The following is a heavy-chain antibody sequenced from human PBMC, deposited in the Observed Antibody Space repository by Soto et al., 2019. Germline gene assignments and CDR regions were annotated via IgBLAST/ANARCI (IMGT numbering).Heavy chain of an antibody. V-gene: IGHV4-34*02. D-gene: IGHD6-19*01. Sequence: QVQLQQWGAGLLKSSETLSLTCAFYGASFSGHYWSWIRQAPGKGLEWNGEINHRGTTNYNPSLKSRVTISADTAKNQFSLQLSSVTAADTAVYFCARGVEMAATFFDLWGQGTLVSVSS. CDR3: ARGVEMAATFFDL. J-gene: IGHJ4*02. CDR2: INHRGTT. CDR1: GASFSGHY.